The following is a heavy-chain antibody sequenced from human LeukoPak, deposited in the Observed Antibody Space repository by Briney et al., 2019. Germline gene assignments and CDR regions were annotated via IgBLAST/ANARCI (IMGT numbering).Heavy chain of an antibody. J-gene: IGHJ4*02. CDR2: IIPIFGTA. CDR3: ARPLGYCSSTSCYTEFDY. Sequence: SVKVSCKASGGTFSSYAISWVRQAPGQGLEWMGGIIPIFGTANYAQKFQGRVTITADESTSTAYMELSSLRSEDTAVYYCARPLGYCSSTSCYTEFDYWGQGTLVTVSS. CDR1: GGTFSSYA. D-gene: IGHD2-2*02. V-gene: IGHV1-69*01.